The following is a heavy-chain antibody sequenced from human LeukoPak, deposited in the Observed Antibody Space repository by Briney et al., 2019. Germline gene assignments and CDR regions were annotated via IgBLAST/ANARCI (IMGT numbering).Heavy chain of an antibody. J-gene: IGHJ4*02. CDR3: ARRDYYYFDY. D-gene: IGHD3-10*01. CDR1: AGSISSCY. V-gene: IGHV4-59*08. Sequence: PLETLFLTCTVSAGSISSCYWSWIRQPPGKVLKCIAYIYYSGSTNYNPSLKSRVTISVDTSKNQFSLKLSSVTAADTAVYYCARRDYYYFDYWGQGTLVTVSS. CDR2: IYYSGST.